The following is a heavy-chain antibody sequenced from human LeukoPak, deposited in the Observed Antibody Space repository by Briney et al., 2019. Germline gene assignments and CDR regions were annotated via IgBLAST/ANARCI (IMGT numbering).Heavy chain of an antibody. CDR2: ITSSGDST. CDR1: GFTFSSYA. CDR3: AALGPPIDF. Sequence: GESLRLSCAASGFTFSSYAMSWVRQAPGKGLEWVSAITSSGDSTYYADSVKGRFTISRDNSKNTLYLQMSSLRADDTAVYYCAALGPPIDFWGQGTLITVSS. J-gene: IGHJ4*02. D-gene: IGHD7-27*01. V-gene: IGHV3-23*01.